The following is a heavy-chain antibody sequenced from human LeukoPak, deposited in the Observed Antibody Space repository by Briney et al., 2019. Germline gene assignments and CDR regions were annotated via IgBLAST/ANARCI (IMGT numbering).Heavy chain of an antibody. CDR2: ISWNSGSI. CDR1: GFTFDDYA. CDR3: ARDYDILTGYSPTHYFDY. Sequence: PGRSLRLSCAASGFTFDDYAMHWVRQAPGKGLEWVSGISWNSGSIGYADSVKGRFTISRDNAKNSLYLQMDSLRAEDTAVYYCARDYDILTGYSPTHYFDYWGQGTLVTVSS. J-gene: IGHJ4*02. V-gene: IGHV3-9*01. D-gene: IGHD3-9*01.